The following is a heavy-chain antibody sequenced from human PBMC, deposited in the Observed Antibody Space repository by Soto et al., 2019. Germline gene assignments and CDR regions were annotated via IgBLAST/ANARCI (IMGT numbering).Heavy chain of an antibody. Sequence: GGSLRLSCTGSGFTFGNYGMHWVRQAPGKGLEWVASTSYDGNNKYYADSLKGRFTISRDNSKKMVYLQMTSLGPEDTAVCYCAKGGGSARDFDYWGHGALVTVSS. CDR3: AKGGGSARDFDY. J-gene: IGHJ4*01. CDR1: GFTFGNYG. D-gene: IGHD1-26*01. CDR2: TSYDGNNK. V-gene: IGHV3-30*18.